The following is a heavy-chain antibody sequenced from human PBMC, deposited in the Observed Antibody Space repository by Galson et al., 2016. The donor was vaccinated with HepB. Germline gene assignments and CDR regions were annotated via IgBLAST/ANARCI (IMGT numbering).Heavy chain of an antibody. Sequence: SLRLSCAASGFTFSDSAMHWVRQASGKGLEWVGRIRSKADNSAAAYAASVKGRFTISRDDSENTAYLQMNSLKIEDTAVYYCTRGYCAGTSCYPQFDPWGQGTLVTASS. D-gene: IGHD2-2*01. CDR3: TRGYCAGTSCYPQFDP. CDR2: IRSKADNSAA. V-gene: IGHV3-73*01. J-gene: IGHJ5*02. CDR1: GFTFSDSA.